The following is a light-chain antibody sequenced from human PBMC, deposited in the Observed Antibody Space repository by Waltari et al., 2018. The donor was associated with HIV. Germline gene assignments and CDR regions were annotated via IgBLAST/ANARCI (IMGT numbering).Light chain of an antibody. V-gene: IGKV1-39*01. J-gene: IGKJ4*01. CDR1: QTISRY. CDR2: GAS. Sequence: DIQMTQTPSALSTSVGDRINITCRASQTISRYLNWDQQKPGKAPKVVIYGASSSLSGVPSRFSGSGSGTDFTLTISSLQREDVGTYYCQQSYSMPPTFGGGTKVEIK. CDR3: QQSYSMPPT.